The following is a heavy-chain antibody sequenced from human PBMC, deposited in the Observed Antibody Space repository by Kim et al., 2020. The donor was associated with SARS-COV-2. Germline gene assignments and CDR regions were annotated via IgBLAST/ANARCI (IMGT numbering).Heavy chain of an antibody. D-gene: IGHD1-26*01. CDR3: AVLYSGSYDGYYYYYYGMDV. Sequence: RFTISRDNAKNSLYLQMNSLRDEDTAVYYCAVLYSGSYDGYYYYYYGMDVWGQGTTVTVSS. V-gene: IGHV3-48*02. J-gene: IGHJ6*02.